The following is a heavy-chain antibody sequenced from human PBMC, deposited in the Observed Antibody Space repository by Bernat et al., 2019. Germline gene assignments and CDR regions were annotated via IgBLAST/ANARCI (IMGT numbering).Heavy chain of an antibody. J-gene: IGHJ4*02. Sequence: EVQLVESGGGLVKPGGSLRLSCTASGFTFSSYSMNWVRQAPGKGLEWVSSISSSSSYIYYADSVKGRFTISRDNAKNSLYLQMNSLRAEDTAVYYCARSPTVTDFDYWGQGTLVTVSS. V-gene: IGHV3-21*01. CDR3: ARSPTVTDFDY. CDR2: ISSSSSYI. D-gene: IGHD4-17*01. CDR1: GFTFSSYS.